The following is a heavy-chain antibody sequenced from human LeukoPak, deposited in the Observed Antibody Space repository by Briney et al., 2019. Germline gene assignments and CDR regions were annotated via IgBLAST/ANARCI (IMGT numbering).Heavy chain of an antibody. D-gene: IGHD2-21*02. Sequence: ASVKVSCKASGYTFTSYAMHWVRQAPGQRLEWMGWINAGNGNTKYSQKFQGRVTITRDTSASTAYMELSSLSSEDTAVYYCARGHIVVVTATPVGFDYWGQGTLVTVSS. CDR2: INAGNGNT. CDR3: ARGHIVVVTATPVGFDY. J-gene: IGHJ4*02. CDR1: GYTFTSYA. V-gene: IGHV1-3*01.